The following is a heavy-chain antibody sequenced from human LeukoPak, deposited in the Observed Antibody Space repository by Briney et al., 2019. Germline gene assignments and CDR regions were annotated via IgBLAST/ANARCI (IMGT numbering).Heavy chain of an antibody. CDR3: ARVGWELLGPFDH. V-gene: IGHV4-59*01. CDR1: GITFSSYG. J-gene: IGHJ4*02. CDR2: IYYSGST. D-gene: IGHD1-26*01. Sequence: PGGSLRLSCAASGITFSSYGMSWVRQPPGKGLEWIGYIYYSGSTNYNPSLKSRVTISVDRSKNQFSLKLRSVIAADTAVYYCARVGWELLGPFDHWGQGTLVTVSS.